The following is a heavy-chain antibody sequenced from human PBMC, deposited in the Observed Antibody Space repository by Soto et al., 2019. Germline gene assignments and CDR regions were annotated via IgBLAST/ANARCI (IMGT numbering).Heavy chain of an antibody. CDR2: ISGSGGST. V-gene: IGHV3-23*01. J-gene: IGHJ6*02. CDR1: GFTFSSYA. D-gene: IGHD6-13*01. Sequence: EVQLLESGGGLVQPGGSLRLSCAASGFTFSSYAMSWVRQAPGKGLEWVSAISGSGGSTYYADSVKGRFTISRDNSKNTLYLQMNSLRAEDTAVYYCAKLSVSSWTYYYYYGMDVWGQGTTVTVSS. CDR3: AKLSVSSWTYYYYYGMDV.